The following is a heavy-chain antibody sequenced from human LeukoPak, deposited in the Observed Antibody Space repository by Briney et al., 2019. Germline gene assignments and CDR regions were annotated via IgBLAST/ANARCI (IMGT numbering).Heavy chain of an antibody. Sequence: SQTLSLTCTVSGGSISSGGYYWSWIRQHPGKGLEWIGYIYYSGSTYYNPSLNSRVTIFIDMSKNQFSLKLSSVTATDTAVYYCARLVCGGGSCPAEFDYWGQGTLVTVS. V-gene: IGHV4-31*03. CDR3: ARLVCGGGSCPAEFDY. CDR1: GGSISSGGYY. J-gene: IGHJ4*02. D-gene: IGHD2-15*01. CDR2: IYYSGST.